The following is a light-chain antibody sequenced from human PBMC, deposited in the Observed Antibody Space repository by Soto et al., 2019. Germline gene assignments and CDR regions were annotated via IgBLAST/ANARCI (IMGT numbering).Light chain of an antibody. V-gene: IGKV1-5*03. CDR2: KAS. Sequence: DIQMTKSPSTLSASVGDRVTITCRASQSISSWLAWYQQKPGKAPKLLIYKASTLESGVPSNFSGSGSGTEFTRTISSLQPEDFATYYCQHYNSYPWTFGQGTKVNVK. J-gene: IGKJ1*01. CDR1: QSISSW. CDR3: QHYNSYPWT.